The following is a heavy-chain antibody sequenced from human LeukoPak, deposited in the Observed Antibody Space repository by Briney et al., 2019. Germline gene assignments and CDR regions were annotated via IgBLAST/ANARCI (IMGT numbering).Heavy chain of an antibody. CDR3: AREVGYSDY. Sequence: GRFLTLSCAASRFTFNNYAVNWVRQAPGKGLDWVAIISSDGTKKYYADSVTGRFTISRDNSKNTVFLQMNSLRDEDTAIYYCAREVGYSDYWGQGTLVTVSS. V-gene: IGHV3-30*04. CDR2: ISSDGTKK. CDR1: RFTFNNYA. J-gene: IGHJ4*02. D-gene: IGHD5-12*01.